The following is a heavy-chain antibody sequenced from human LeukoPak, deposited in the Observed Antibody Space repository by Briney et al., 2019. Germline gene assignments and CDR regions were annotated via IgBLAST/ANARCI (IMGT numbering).Heavy chain of an antibody. V-gene: IGHV1-18*01. CDR1: GYTFTSYG. D-gene: IGHD3-16*02. CDR2: ISAYNGNT. J-gene: IGHJ4*02. CDR3: AAVAHMITFGGVIVDDPLWPRYFDY. Sequence: ASVKVSCKASGYTFTSYGITWVRQAPGQGLEWMGWISAYNGNTNYAQKLQGRVTMTTDTSTSTAYMELRSLRSDDTAVYYCAAVAHMITFGGVIVDDPLWPRYFDYWGQGTLVTVSS.